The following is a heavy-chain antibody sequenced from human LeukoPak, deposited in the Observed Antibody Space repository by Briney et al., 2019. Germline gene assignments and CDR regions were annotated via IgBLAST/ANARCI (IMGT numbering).Heavy chain of an antibody. CDR1: GFTFDDYA. Sequence: PGGSLRLSCAASGFTFDDYAMHWVRQAPGKGLESVSGISWNSGSIGYADSVKGRFTISRDNAKNSLYLQMNSLRAEDTALYYCAEDMARYYDSSGYYPFDYWGLGTLVTVSS. CDR3: AEDMARYYDSSGYYPFDY. CDR2: ISWNSGSI. J-gene: IGHJ4*02. V-gene: IGHV3-9*01. D-gene: IGHD3-22*01.